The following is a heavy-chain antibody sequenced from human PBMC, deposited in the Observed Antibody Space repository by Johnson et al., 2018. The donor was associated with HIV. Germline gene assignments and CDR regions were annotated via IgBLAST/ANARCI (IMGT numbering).Heavy chain of an antibody. V-gene: IGHV3-7*01. J-gene: IGHJ3*02. CDR1: GFTFSSYW. Sequence: VQLVESGGGLVQPGGSLRLSCAASGFTFSSYWMSWVRQAPGKGLEWVANIKQDGSEKYYVDSVKGRFTISRDNAKNSLYLQMNSLRAEDTAVYYCARGGSDVDTAMVDSDAFDIWGRGTMVTVSS. CDR3: ARGGSDVDTAMVDSDAFDI. CDR2: IKQDGSEK. D-gene: IGHD5-18*01.